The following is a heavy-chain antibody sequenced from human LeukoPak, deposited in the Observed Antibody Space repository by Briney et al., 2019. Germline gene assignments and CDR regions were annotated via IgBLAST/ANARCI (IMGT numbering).Heavy chain of an antibody. CDR3: VPQEDCSRTTCQFDY. CDR1: GFIFSTYW. V-gene: IGHV3-74*01. D-gene: IGHD2-2*01. J-gene: IGHJ4*02. CDR2: MNSDGSSI. Sequence: GGSLRLSCAASGFIFSTYWMHWVRQAPGKGLVWVSRMNSDGSSISYADSVKGRFTISRDNAKNTLYLQMNSLRPEDTAVYYCVPQEDCSRTTCQFDYWGQGTLVTVSS.